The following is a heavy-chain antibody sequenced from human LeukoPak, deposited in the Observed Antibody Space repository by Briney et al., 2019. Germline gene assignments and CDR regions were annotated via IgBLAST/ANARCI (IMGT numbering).Heavy chain of an antibody. Sequence: ALLSLSCASSGFTFSNYVMSWVRQAPEKRLEWVSVISGSGSSTYYADSVKGRFTISRDNSKNTLYLQMNRLRAEDTAVYYCAKDLDIVVPAAMHQVLDYWGQGTLVTVSS. CDR2: ISGSGSST. CDR3: AKDLDIVVPAAMHQVLDY. V-gene: IGHV3-23*01. D-gene: IGHD2-2*01. J-gene: IGHJ4*02. CDR1: GFTFSNYV.